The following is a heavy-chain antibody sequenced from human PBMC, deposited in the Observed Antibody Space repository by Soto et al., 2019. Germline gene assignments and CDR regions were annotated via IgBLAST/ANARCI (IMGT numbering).Heavy chain of an antibody. Sequence: SETLSLTCTVSGGSVSNSSYYWGWIRQPQGKGLEWIGSIYYSGNAYYNPSLQSRVTISLDKSRSQFSLKLNSVTAADSAVYFCARLEGLATISYYFDFWGPGALVTVSS. CDR3: ARLEGLATISYYFDF. V-gene: IGHV4-39*01. CDR1: GGSVSNSSYY. J-gene: IGHJ4*02. CDR2: IYYSGNA. D-gene: IGHD3-9*01.